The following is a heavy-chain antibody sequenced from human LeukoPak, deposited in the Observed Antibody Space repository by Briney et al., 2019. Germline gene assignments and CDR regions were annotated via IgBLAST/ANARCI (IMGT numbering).Heavy chain of an antibody. CDR3: AKDQAVPAAIGDY. V-gene: IGHV3-30*02. CDR1: GFTFSSYG. CDR2: IRYDGSNK. D-gene: IGHD2-2*02. Sequence: PGGSLRLSCAASGFTFSSYGMHWVRQAPGKGLEWVAFIRYDGSNKYYADSEKGRFTISRDNSKNTLYLQMDSLRAEDTAVYYCAKDQAVPAAIGDYWGQGTLVTVSS. J-gene: IGHJ4*02.